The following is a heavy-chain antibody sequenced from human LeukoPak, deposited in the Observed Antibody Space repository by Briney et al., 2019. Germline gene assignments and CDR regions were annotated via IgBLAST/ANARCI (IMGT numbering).Heavy chain of an antibody. D-gene: IGHD2-15*01. J-gene: IGHJ3*02. CDR3: ARGYSSDLQWAFDI. CDR2: IESDGSTT. V-gene: IGHV3-74*01. CDR1: GFTFSNYW. Sequence: GGSLRLSCGASGFTFSNYWMHWVRQTPGKGLVWVSRIESDGSTTGYADSVKGRFTISRDNAKNTLYLQMNSLRVEDTAVYYCARGYSSDLQWAFDIWGQGTMVTVSS.